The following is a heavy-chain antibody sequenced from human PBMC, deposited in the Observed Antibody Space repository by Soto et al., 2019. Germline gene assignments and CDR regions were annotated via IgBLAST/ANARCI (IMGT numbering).Heavy chain of an antibody. Sequence: SETLSLTCAVFSGSFSGYYWNWIRQPPGKGLEWIGEINQSGSTNYNPSLKSRVTISVDRSKNQFSLKLSSVTAADTAVYYCARGLLKAIFGVVGGRGKGTTVTVYS. CDR2: INQSGST. CDR1: SGSFSGYY. CDR3: ARGLLKAIFGVVGG. J-gene: IGHJ6*04. D-gene: IGHD3-3*01. V-gene: IGHV4-34*01.